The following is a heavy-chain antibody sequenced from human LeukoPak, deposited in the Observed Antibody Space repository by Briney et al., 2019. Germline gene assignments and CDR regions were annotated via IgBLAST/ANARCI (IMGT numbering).Heavy chain of an antibody. CDR1: GDSVSSNSAA. D-gene: IGHD3-10*01. J-gene: IGHJ5*02. Sequence: SQTLSLTCAISGDSVSSNSAAWNWIRQSPSRGLEWLGRTYYRSKWYNDYAVSVKSRITINPDTSKNQFSLQLNSVTPEDTAVYYCARALLWFGELYPGWFDPWGQGTLVTVSS. CDR2: TYYRSKWYN. CDR3: ARALLWFGELYPGWFDP. V-gene: IGHV6-1*01.